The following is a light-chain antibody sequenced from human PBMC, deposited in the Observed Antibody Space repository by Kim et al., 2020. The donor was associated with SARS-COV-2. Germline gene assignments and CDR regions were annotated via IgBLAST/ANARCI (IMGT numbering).Light chain of an antibody. J-gene: IGKJ1*01. Sequence: EIVLTQSPGTLSLSPGEEAILSCKASQRVSADYVAWYQQKPGQAPRLLIFGASTGDTATPERFRGSGSGTDFSLTIRRVETEDCAVYYCQQYDSSPWTFGQGTKLEI. CDR2: GAS. CDR3: QQYDSSPWT. V-gene: IGKV3-20*01. CDR1: QRVSADY.